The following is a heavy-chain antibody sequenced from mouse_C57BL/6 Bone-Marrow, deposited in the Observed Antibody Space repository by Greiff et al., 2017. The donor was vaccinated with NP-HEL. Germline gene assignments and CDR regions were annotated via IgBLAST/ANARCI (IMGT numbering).Heavy chain of an antibody. CDR2: IDPNSGGT. CDR1: GYTFTSYW. Sequence: QVQLKQPGAELVKPGASVKLSCKASGYTFTSYWMHWVKQRTGRGLEWIGRIDPNSGGTKYNEKFKSKATLTVDKPSSTAYMQLSSLTSEDSAVYYCARPSYYGSSYGYFDVWGTGTTVTVSS. D-gene: IGHD1-1*01. J-gene: IGHJ1*03. V-gene: IGHV1-72*01. CDR3: ARPSYYGSSYGYFDV.